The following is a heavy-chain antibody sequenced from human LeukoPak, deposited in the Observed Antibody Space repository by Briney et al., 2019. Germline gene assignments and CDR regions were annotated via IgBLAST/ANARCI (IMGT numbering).Heavy chain of an antibody. CDR2: INPNSGGT. D-gene: IGHD1-14*01. V-gene: IGHV1-2*02. CDR3: ARDDHRGWYYCDY. J-gene: IGHJ4*02. Sequence: ASVKVSCKASGYTFTGYYMHWVRQAPGQGLEWMGWINPNSGGTNYAQKFQGRVTMTRDTSISTAYMELSTLRSDDTAVYYCARDDHRGWYYCDYWGQGTLVTVSS. CDR1: GYTFTGYY.